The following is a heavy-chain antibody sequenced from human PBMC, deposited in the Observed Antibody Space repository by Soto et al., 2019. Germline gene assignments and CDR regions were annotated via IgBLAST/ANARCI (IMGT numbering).Heavy chain of an antibody. D-gene: IGHD6-19*01. V-gene: IGHV3-23*01. CDR2: ISASGGST. CDR3: AKELSSGGYFDY. Sequence: HPGGSLRLSCAASGFTFSTYAIRWVRQAPGKGLEWVSGISASGGSTYYADSVKGRFTISRDNSKNTLYLQMNSLRAEDTAVYYCAKELSSGGYFDYWGQGTLVTVSS. CDR1: GFTFSTYA. J-gene: IGHJ4*02.